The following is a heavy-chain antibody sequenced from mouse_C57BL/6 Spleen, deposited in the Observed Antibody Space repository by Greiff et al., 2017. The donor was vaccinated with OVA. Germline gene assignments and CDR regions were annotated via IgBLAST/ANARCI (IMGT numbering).Heavy chain of an antibody. CDR3: ARMIMDYYAMDY. J-gene: IGHJ4*01. Sequence: VQLHQPGAELVKPGASVKMSCKASGYTFTSYWITWVKQRPGQGLEWIGDIYPGSGSTNYNEKFKSKATLTVDTSSSTAYMQLSSLTSEDSAVYYCARMIMDYYAMDYWGQGTSVTVSS. CDR1: GYTFTSYW. D-gene: IGHD2-4*01. CDR2: IYPGSGST. V-gene: IGHV1-55*01.